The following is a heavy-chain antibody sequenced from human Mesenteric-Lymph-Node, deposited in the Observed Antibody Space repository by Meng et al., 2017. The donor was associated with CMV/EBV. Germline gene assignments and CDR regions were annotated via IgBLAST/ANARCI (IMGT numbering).Heavy chain of an antibody. CDR1: GFTFTTYA. Sequence: GESLKISCAASGFTFTTYATSWVRQAPGKGLEWVSVISRGGSDTYYVDSVKGRFTISRDDSKNSVYLQVSSLRADHTAVYYCATYHRGPDYYLDHWGQGTLVTVSS. CDR2: ISRGGSDT. D-gene: IGHD2-2*01. V-gene: IGHV3-23*03. J-gene: IGHJ4*02. CDR3: ATYHRGPDYYLDH.